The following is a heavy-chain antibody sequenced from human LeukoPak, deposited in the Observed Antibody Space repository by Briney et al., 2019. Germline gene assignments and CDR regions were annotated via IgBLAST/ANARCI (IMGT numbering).Heavy chain of an antibody. CDR2: IYYSGST. D-gene: IGHD4-17*01. Sequence: SETLSLTCTVSGGSISSSSYYWGWIRQPPGKGLEWIGSIYYSGSTYYNPSLKSRVTISVDTSKNQFSLKLSSVTAADTAVYNCARHLHYGDYLPDYWGQGTLVTVSS. CDR1: GGSISSSSYY. CDR3: ARHLHYGDYLPDY. J-gene: IGHJ4*02. V-gene: IGHV4-39*01.